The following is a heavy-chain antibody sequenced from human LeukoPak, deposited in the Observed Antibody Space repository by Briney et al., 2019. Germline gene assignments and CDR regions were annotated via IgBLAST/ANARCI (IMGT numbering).Heavy chain of an antibody. CDR1: GDSFSGYF. V-gene: IGHV4-59*01. D-gene: IGHD3-3*01. Sequence: PSETLSLTCTVSGDSFSGYFWNWIRQVPGKGLEWIGYMYYSGSTRYNPSLKSRVTISVDTSKNQFSLKLTSVTAADTAVYYCARGGITIFGVTIEGFDYWGPGTLVTVSS. J-gene: IGHJ4*02. CDR2: MYYSGST. CDR3: ARGGITIFGVTIEGFDY.